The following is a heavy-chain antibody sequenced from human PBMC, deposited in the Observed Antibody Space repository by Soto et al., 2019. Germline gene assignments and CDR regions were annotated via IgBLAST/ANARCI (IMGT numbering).Heavy chain of an antibody. Sequence: SGPTLVNPTQTLTLTCTFSGFSLSTSGMCGSWIRQPPGKALEWLALIDWDDDKYYSTSLKTRLTISKDTSKNQVVLTMTNLDPVDTATYYCPRSLYSSSWYYFYYWGQGXLVTVSS. CDR1: GFSLSTSGMC. J-gene: IGHJ4*02. V-gene: IGHV2-70*01. D-gene: IGHD6-13*01. CDR2: IDWDDDK. CDR3: PRSLYSSSWYYFYY.